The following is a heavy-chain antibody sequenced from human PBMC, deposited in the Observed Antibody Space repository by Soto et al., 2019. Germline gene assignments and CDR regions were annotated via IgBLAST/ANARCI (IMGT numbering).Heavy chain of an antibody. CDR1: GYTFTSYD. Sequence: ASVKVSCKASGYTFTSYDINWVRQATGQGLEWMGWMNPNSGNTGYAQKFQGRVTMTRNTSISTAYMELSSLRSEDTAVYYCARGPGALKIAARPGKSYYMDVWGKGTTVTVSS. V-gene: IGHV1-8*01. CDR3: ARGPGALKIAARPGKSYYMDV. CDR2: MNPNSGNT. D-gene: IGHD6-6*01. J-gene: IGHJ6*03.